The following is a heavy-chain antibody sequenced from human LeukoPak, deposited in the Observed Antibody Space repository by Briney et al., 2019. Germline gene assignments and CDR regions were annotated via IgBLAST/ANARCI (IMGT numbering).Heavy chain of an antibody. CDR2: IYYSGTTT. Sequence: SKTLSLTCTVSGGSLNNYYWSWIRQPPGKALEWIGYIYYSGTTTNYNPSLKSRVTISVDTSKNQFSLKLNSVTAADTALYYCARVDDWNALEYWGQGTLVTVSS. CDR3: ARVDDWNALEY. D-gene: IGHD1-1*01. CDR1: GGSLNNYY. V-gene: IGHV4-59*01. J-gene: IGHJ4*02.